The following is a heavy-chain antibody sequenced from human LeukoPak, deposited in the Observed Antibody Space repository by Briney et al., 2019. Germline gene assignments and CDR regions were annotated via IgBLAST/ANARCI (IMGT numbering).Heavy chain of an antibody. CDR1: GFTFSSYA. Sequence: GGSLRLSCAASGFTFSSYAMHWVRQAPGKGLEWVAVISYDGSNKYYADSVKGRFTISRDNSKNTLYLQMNSLRAEDTAVYYCAKDQGGTVAVDYWGQGTLVTVSS. J-gene: IGHJ4*02. V-gene: IGHV3-30-3*01. CDR3: AKDQGGTVAVDY. CDR2: ISYDGSNK. D-gene: IGHD6-19*01.